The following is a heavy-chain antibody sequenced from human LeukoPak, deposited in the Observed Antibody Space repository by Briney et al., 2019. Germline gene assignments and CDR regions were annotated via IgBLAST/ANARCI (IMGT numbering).Heavy chain of an antibody. J-gene: IGHJ4*02. CDR2: ISAYNGNT. CDR1: GGTFSSYV. V-gene: IGHV1-18*01. Sequence: ASVKVSCKASGGTFSSYVISWVRQAPGQGLEWMGWISAYNGNTNYAQKLQGRVTMTTDTSTSTAYMELRSLRSDDTAVYYCARDLFWSGYYSYDYWGQGTLVTVSS. D-gene: IGHD3-3*01. CDR3: ARDLFWSGYYSYDY.